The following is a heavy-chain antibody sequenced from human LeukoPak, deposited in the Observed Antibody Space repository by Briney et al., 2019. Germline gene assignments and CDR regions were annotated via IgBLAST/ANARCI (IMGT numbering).Heavy chain of an antibody. J-gene: IGHJ3*02. D-gene: IGHD6-13*01. CDR2: IYYSGST. Sequence: SETLSLTCTVSGGSISSGGYYWSWIRQHPGKGLEWIGYIYYSGSTYYNPSLKSRVTIPVDTSKNQFSLKLSSVTAADTAVYYCAREGVAAAGTRDYDAFDIWGQGTMVTVSS. V-gene: IGHV4-31*03. CDR3: AREGVAAAGTRDYDAFDI. CDR1: GGSISSGGYY.